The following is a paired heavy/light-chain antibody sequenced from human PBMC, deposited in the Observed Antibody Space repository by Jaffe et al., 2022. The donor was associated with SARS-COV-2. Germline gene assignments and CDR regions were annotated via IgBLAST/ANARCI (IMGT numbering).Light chain of an antibody. CDR3: SSYTSSSNTWV. CDR1: SSDVGGYNY. J-gene: IGLJ3*02. Sequence: QSALTQPASVSGSPGQSITLSCTGTSSDVGGYNYVSWYQQHPGKAPKLMIYDVSNRPSGVSNRFSGSKSGNTASLTISGLQAEDEADYYCSSYTSSSNTWVFGGGTKLTVL. V-gene: IGLV2-14*01. CDR2: DVS.
Heavy chain of an antibody. J-gene: IGHJ3*02. D-gene: IGHD1-26*01. CDR1: GFTFSSYA. V-gene: IGHV3-23*01. CDR3: AKSVRIGMGPFDI. Sequence: EVQLLESGGGLVQPGGSLRLSCAASGFTFSSYAMGWVRQAPGKGLEWVSVISGSGGTTYYADSMKGRFTISRADSKKTLSLQMNSLRAEDTAVYYCAKSVRIGMGPFDIWGQGTMVTVSS. CDR2: ISGSGGTT.